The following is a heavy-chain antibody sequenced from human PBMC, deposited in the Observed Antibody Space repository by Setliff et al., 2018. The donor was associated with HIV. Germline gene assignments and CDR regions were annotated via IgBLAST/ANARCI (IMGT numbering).Heavy chain of an antibody. V-gene: IGHV4-31*03. CDR3: ARVREISDVRLSAFDI. CDR2: IYYSETT. Sequence: SETLSLTCTVSGVSMTSGGYYWSWIRQLPGKGLEWIRYIYYSETTYYNPSLSSRVTISEDSSMNQFSLKLTSVTAADTAVYYCARVREISDVRLSAFDIWGQGTMVTVSS. CDR1: GVSMTSGGYY. D-gene: IGHD2-21*02. J-gene: IGHJ3*02.